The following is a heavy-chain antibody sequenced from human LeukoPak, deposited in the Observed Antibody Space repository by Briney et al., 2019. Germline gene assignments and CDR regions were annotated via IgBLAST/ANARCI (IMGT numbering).Heavy chain of an antibody. CDR3: ARHLGPYSGSRHPPVN. CDR1: GYSIRSGDY. V-gene: IGHV4-38-2*01. D-gene: IGHD1-26*01. CDR2: IYHTGST. Sequence: PSETLSLTCGVSGYSIRSGDYWGWIRQPPGKGLEWIGSIYHTGSTYYNPSLKSRVTISLDESENQFSLNLNSLTAADTAVYYCARHLGPYSGSRHPPVNWGPGTLVTVSS. J-gene: IGHJ4*02.